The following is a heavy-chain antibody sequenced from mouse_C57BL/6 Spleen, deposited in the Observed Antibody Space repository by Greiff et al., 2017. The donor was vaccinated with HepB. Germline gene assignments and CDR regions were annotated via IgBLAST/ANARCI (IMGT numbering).Heavy chain of an antibody. CDR3: ARWGDLLQFAY. Sequence: EVQLQQSGPELVKPGASVKISCKASGYSFTGYYMNWVKQSPEKSLEWIGEINPSTGGTTYNQKFKAKATLTVDKSSSTAYMQLKSLTSEDSAVYYCARWGDLLQFAYWGQGTLVTVSA. CDR1: GYSFTGYY. V-gene: IGHV1-42*01. CDR2: INPSTGGT. J-gene: IGHJ3*01. D-gene: IGHD2-1*01.